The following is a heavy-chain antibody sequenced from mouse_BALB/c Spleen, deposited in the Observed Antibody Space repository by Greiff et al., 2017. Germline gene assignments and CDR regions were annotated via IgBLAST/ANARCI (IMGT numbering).Heavy chain of an antibody. Sequence: EVKLVESGGGLVQPKGSLKLSCAASGFTFNTYAMNWVRQAPGKGLEWVARIRSKSNNYATYYADSVKDRFTISRDDSQSMLYLQMNNLKTEDTAMYYCVRDDGFFDYWGQGTTLTVSS. J-gene: IGHJ2*01. D-gene: IGHD2-3*01. CDR2: IRSKSNNYAT. V-gene: IGHV10-1*02. CDR3: VRDDGFFDY. CDR1: GFTFNTYA.